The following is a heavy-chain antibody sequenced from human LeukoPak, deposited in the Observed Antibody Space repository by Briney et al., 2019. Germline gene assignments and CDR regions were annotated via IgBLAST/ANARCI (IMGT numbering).Heavy chain of an antibody. Sequence: SETLSLTCTVSGGSISSYYWSWLRQPAGKGLEWIGRIYTSGSTNYNPSLKSRVTMSVDTSKNQFSLKLSSVTAADTAVYYCARDLEGSSWASYDAFDIWGQGTMVTVSS. D-gene: IGHD6-13*01. CDR3: ARDLEGSSWASYDAFDI. CDR1: GGSISSYY. V-gene: IGHV4-4*07. J-gene: IGHJ3*02. CDR2: IYTSGST.